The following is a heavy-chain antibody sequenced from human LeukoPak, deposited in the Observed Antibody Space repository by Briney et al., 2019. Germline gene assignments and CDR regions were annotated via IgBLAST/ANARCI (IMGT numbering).Heavy chain of an antibody. CDR2: ISGSGGST. J-gene: IGHJ4*02. Sequence: PGGSLRLSCAASGFTFSSYGMSWVRQAPGKGLEWVSAISGSGGSTYYADSVKGRFTISRDNSKNTLYLQMNSLRAEDTAVYYCAKQYCSGGSCYSGDYFDYWGQGTLVTASS. CDR1: GFTFSSYG. V-gene: IGHV3-23*01. CDR3: AKQYCSGGSCYSGDYFDY. D-gene: IGHD2-15*01.